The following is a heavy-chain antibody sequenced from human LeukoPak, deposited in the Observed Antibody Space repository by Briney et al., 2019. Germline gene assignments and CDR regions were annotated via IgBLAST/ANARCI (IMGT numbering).Heavy chain of an antibody. D-gene: IGHD3-16*01. J-gene: IGHJ5*02. CDR2: IYCSGST. CDR1: GGSVSSGGYY. Sequence: SETLSLTCTVSGGSVSSGGYYWSWIRQPPGKGLEWIGYIYCSGSTNYNPSLKSRVTISVDTSKNHFSLRLSSVTAADTAVYYCARFENWFAPWGQGTLVTVSS. V-gene: IGHV4-61*03. CDR3: ARFENWFAP.